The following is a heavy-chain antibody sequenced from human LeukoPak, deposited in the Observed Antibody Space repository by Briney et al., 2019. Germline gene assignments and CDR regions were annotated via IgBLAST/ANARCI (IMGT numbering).Heavy chain of an antibody. CDR3: ARDGGYGDLDY. CDR1: GFTFSSYA. J-gene: IGHJ4*02. D-gene: IGHD4-17*01. V-gene: IGHV3-30-3*01. CDR2: ISYDGSNK. Sequence: GGSLRLSCAASGFTFSSYAMHWVRQAPGKGLEWVAVISYDGSNKYYADSVKGRFTISRDNSKNTLYLQMNSLRAEDTAVYYCARDGGYGDLDYWGQGTLVTVSS.